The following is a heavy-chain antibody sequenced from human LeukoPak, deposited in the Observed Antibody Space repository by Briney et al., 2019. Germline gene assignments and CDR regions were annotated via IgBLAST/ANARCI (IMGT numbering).Heavy chain of an antibody. J-gene: IGHJ4*02. V-gene: IGHV3-23*01. CDR2: IDISGGST. D-gene: IGHD4/OR15-4a*01. Sequence: GGSLCLSCAVSGFTFNSHVMCWVRQAPGKGLEWVSSIDISGGSTYYADSVKGRFTISRDNSKNTLYLQMNSLRGEDTALYFCANEVRPNDYWGQGTLVTVSS. CDR1: GFTFNSHV. CDR3: ANEVRPNDY.